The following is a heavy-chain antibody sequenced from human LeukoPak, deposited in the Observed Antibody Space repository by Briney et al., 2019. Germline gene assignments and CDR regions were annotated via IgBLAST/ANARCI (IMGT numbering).Heavy chain of an antibody. CDR3: ARGYDFWSGYQHYDY. CDR1: GGSISSYY. J-gene: IGHJ4*02. Sequence: SETLSLTCTVSGGSISSYYWSWIRQPPGKGLEWIGYIYYSGSTNYNPSLKNRVTILVDTSKNQFSLKLSSLTAADTAVYYCARGYDFWSGYQHYDYWGQGTLVTVSS. D-gene: IGHD3-3*01. V-gene: IGHV4-59*08. CDR2: IYYSGST.